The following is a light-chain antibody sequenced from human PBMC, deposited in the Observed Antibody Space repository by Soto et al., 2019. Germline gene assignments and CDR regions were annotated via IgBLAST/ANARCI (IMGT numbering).Light chain of an antibody. CDR1: QSVSSSY. CDR2: GAS. J-gene: IGKJ5*01. CDR3: QQYNNWPIT. Sequence: EIVLTQSPGTLALSAGEGATLSCSASQSVSSSYLAWYQQNPGQAPRLLIYGASTRATGIPARFSGSGSGTEFTLTISSLQSEDFAVYYCQQYNNWPITFGQGTRLEI. V-gene: IGKV3-15*01.